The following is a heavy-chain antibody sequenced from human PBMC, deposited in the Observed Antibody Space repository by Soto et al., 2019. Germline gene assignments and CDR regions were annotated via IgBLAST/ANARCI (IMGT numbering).Heavy chain of an antibody. D-gene: IGHD2-15*01. V-gene: IGHV4-59*01. Sequence: QVQLQESGPGLVKPSETLSLTCTVSGGSISRYYWIWIRQPPGKGLEWIGYIYYSGSTNYNPSLKSGVTRSVDTSKNQFSLKLSSLTAAATAVYYGARDILDGIYSWGQGTLVAVSS. CDR3: ARDILDGIYS. CDR2: IYYSGST. J-gene: IGHJ4*02. CDR1: GGSISRYY.